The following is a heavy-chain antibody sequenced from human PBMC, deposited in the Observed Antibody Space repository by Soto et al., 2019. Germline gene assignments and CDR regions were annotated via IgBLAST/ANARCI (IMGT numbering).Heavy chain of an antibody. Sequence: EVQLLESGGGLVQPGGSLRLSCAASGFTFSSYAMSWVRQAPGKGLEWISAVSGSGGSTYYADSVKGRCTTSTDTSTDTLYLKMNTLRAEATAVYYCAKPPDYNWNDYWGQGTLVTVSS. CDR1: GFTFSSYA. D-gene: IGHD1-20*01. CDR2: VSGSGGST. J-gene: IGHJ4*02. CDR3: AKPPDYNWNDY. V-gene: IGHV3-23*01.